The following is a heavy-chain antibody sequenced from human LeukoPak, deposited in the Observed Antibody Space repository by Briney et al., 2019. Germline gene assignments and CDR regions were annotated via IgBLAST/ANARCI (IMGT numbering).Heavy chain of an antibody. Sequence: GSLRLSCAGPGFTFRNYAMAWVRQAPGKGLGWVSSISGSAAIIAHADSVNGRFTISTENSTNTLSLQMNSLRAEDTAVYYCAREAITILGVVRTQTTYGPHRFDPWGQGTLVTVSS. CDR3: AREAITILGVVRTQTTYGPHRFDP. J-gene: IGHJ5*02. V-gene: IGHV3-23*01. D-gene: IGHD3-3*01. CDR2: ISGSAAII. CDR1: GFTFRNYA.